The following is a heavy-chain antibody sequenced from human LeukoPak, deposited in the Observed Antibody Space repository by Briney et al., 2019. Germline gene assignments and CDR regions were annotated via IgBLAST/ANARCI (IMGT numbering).Heavy chain of an antibody. J-gene: IGHJ4*02. Sequence: PGGSLRLSCAASGFTFSDYWMHWVRQAPGKGLVWVSRINSDGSSTSYADSVKGRFTISRDNAKNTLYLQMSSLRAEDTAVYYCARDSGDIVASFDYWGQGTLVTVSS. CDR2: INSDGSST. CDR3: ARDSGDIVASFDY. V-gene: IGHV3-74*01. D-gene: IGHD5-12*01. CDR1: GFTFSDYW.